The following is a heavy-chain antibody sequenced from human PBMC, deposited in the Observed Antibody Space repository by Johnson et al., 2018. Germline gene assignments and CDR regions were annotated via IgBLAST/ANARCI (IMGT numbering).Heavy chain of an antibody. D-gene: IGHD7-27*01. Sequence: EVQLVESGGTLVQPGGSLRISCAAFGFTFSSSWMTWVRQVPGKGLEWVALIHTDGSATDYVDSVKGRFTISRDNAKNSLFLQMNSLRVEDTAVYYCVRDPHWEPSDIWGQGTMVTVSS. V-gene: IGHV3-7*01. CDR2: IHTDGSAT. CDR1: GFTFSSSW. CDR3: VRDPHWEPSDI. J-gene: IGHJ3*02.